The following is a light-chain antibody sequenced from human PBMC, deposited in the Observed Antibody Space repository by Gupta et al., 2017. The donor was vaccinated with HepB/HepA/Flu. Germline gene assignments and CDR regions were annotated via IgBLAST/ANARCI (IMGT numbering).Light chain of an antibody. J-gene: IGLJ3*02. CDR3: AAWDDSLRAWV. V-gene: IGLV1-47*01. Sequence: QSVLTQAPSASGTPGQRVTISCSGSSSNIGNNYVYWNQQLPGTAPKVLIYRHNQWPSGVPDRFSGSKSGASASLAISGLRSEDEADYYCAAWDDSLRAWVFGGGTKLTVL. CDR1: SSNIGNNY. CDR2: RHN.